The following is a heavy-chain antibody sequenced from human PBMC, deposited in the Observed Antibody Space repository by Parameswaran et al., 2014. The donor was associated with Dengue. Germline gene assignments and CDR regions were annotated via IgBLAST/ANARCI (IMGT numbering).Heavy chain of an antibody. D-gene: IGHD5-12*01. Sequence: VRQAPGKGLEWISYISSASTTLYYADSVKGRFTISRDNAKNSLYLQMNSLRAEDTAVYYCARAGYSNSYSFDVWGQGTMVTVSS. V-gene: IGHV3-48*03. CDR3: ARAGYSNSYSFDV. J-gene: IGHJ3*01. CDR2: ISSASTTL.